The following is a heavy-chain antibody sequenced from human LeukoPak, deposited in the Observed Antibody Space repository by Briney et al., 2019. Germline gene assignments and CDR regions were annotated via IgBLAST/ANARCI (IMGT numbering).Heavy chain of an antibody. Sequence: GRSLRLSCAASGFTFSSYAMHWVRQAPGEGLEWVAVISYDGSNKYYADSVKGRFTISRDNSKNTLYLQMNSLRAEDTAVYYCARGRGYYRGRYFDYWGQGTLVTVSS. D-gene: IGHD3-3*01. CDR1: GFTFSSYA. CDR3: ARGRGYYRGRYFDY. V-gene: IGHV3-30-3*01. CDR2: ISYDGSNK. J-gene: IGHJ4*02.